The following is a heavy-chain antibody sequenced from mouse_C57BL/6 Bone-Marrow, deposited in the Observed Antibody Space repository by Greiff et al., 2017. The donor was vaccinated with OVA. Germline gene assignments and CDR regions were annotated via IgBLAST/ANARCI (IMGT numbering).Heavy chain of an antibody. Sequence: QVQLQQSGAELVKPGASVKLSCKASGYTFTSYWMHWVKQRPGQGLEWIGMIHPNSGSTNYNEKFKSKATLTVDKSSSTAYMQLSSLTSEDSAVYYGARDGNCEGWYFDVWGTGTTVTVSS. CDR1: GYTFTSYW. CDR3: ARDGNCEGWYFDV. J-gene: IGHJ1*03. CDR2: IHPNSGST. D-gene: IGHD2-1*01. V-gene: IGHV1-64*01.